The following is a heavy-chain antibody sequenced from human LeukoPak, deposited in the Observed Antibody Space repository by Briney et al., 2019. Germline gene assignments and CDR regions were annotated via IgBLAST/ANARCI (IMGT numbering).Heavy chain of an antibody. CDR1: DASISGYY. V-gene: IGHV4-59*01. CDR3: ARDLGGIYFDY. D-gene: IGHD1-26*01. Sequence: SETLCLTCTVSDASISGYYWSWIRQPPGKGLEWIGSIHFSGSTNYNPSLRSRVTIPVDTSKNQLSLKLSSVTAADTAVYYCARDLGGIYFDYWGQGTLVTVSS. CDR2: IHFSGST. J-gene: IGHJ4*02.